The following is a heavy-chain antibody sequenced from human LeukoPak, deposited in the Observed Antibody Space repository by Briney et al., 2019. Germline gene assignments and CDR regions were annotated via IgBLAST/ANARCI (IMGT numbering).Heavy chain of an antibody. D-gene: IGHD6-13*01. V-gene: IGHV1-2*02. CDR3: ATATSAAAGPYYYYYMDD. CDR1: GYTFTGYY. CDR2: INPNSGGT. J-gene: IGHJ6*03. Sequence: ASVKVSCKASGYTFTGYYMHWVRQAPGQGLEWMGWINPNSGGTNYAQKFQGRVTMTRDTSISTAYMELSRLRSDDTAVYYCATATSAAAGPYYYYYMDDWGKETTVTVSS.